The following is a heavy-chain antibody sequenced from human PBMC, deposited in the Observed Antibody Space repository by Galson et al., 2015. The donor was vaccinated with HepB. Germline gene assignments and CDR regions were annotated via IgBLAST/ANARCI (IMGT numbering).Heavy chain of an antibody. CDR1: GFTFSGSA. V-gene: IGHV3-73*01. D-gene: IGHD6-13*01. Sequence: SLRLSCAASGFTFSGSAIHWVRQASGKGPEWIGHIRSKATNFAALYVLSLKGRFTISRDDSKNLAYPHMRSLKTDDTAVYYCVRSGDFSGYSSRWGQGTLVTVSS. CDR2: IRSKATNFAA. CDR3: VRSGDFSGYSSR. J-gene: IGHJ4*02.